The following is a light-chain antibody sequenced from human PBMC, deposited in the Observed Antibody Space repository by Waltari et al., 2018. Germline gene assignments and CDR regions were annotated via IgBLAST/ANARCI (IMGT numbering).Light chain of an antibody. CDR2: DTN. J-gene: IGLJ3*02. CDR1: TWAVISNYS. CDR3: ALYYGNARWV. Sequence: QTVVTQEPSLTVSPGGTVTPTCLPTTWAVISNYSPNWFQQKPGQAPTSLIYDTNKRHFWTPARFSGSLLGGKAALTLSRALPEDEADYYCALYYGNARWVFGGGTKLTVL. V-gene: IGLV7-43*01.